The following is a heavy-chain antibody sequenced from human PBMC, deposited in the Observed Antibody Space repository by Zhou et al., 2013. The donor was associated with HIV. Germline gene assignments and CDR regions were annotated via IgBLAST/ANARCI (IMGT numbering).Heavy chain of an antibody. V-gene: IGHV1-69*05. CDR1: GGTFNNYA. J-gene: IGHJ6*02. Sequence: QVQLVQSGGEVKKPGSSVKVSCQASGGTFNNYAISWVRQAPGQGLEWMGGIIPIFGTANYAQKFQGRVTITTDESTSTAYMELSSLRSEDTAVYYCARVLIVATIIDYYYGMDVWGQGTTVTVSS. D-gene: IGHD5-12*01. CDR2: IIPIFGTA. CDR3: ARVLIVATIIDYYYGMDV.